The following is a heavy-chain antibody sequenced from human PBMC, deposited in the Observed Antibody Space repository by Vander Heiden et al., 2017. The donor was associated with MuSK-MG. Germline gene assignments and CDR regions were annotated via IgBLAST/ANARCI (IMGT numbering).Heavy chain of an antibody. CDR1: GGTFSSYA. CDR3: VIGPGTTHRHWFYGRMGDLDP. Sequence: QVQLVQSGAEVKKPGSSVKVSFKASGGTFSSYASSGVRQAPGQGLEWMGGIIPLFGSAIESQKFQGRVTITAVKSQSTAHIQLRRLRSEDTCCCCFVIGPGTTHRHWFYGRMGDLDP. V-gene: IGHV1-69*06. J-gene: IGHJ5*02. D-gene: IGHD3-16*01. CDR2: IIPLFGSA.